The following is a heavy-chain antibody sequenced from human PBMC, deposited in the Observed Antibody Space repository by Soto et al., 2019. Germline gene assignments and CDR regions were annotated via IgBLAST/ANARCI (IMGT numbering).Heavy chain of an antibody. D-gene: IGHD3-10*01. J-gene: IGHJ4*02. Sequence: QVQLVQSGAEVKKPGASVKVSCKASGYTFTSYGISWVRQAPGQGLEWMGWISTYNGNTKYAQKLQGRVTITTDTPPSTAYMALRSLRCDDTAVFYCAREMVRGVGSDYWGQGTLVTVSS. V-gene: IGHV1-18*01. CDR3: AREMVRGVGSDY. CDR2: ISTYNGNT. CDR1: GYTFTSYG.